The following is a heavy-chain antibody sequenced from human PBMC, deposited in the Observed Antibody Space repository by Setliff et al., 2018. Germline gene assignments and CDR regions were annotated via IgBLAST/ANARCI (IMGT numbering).Heavy chain of an antibody. CDR2: INHSGTT. D-gene: IGHD3-3*01. CDR3: RFWSGYYTNYC. CDR1: GVSFSDYY. Sequence: SETLPLTCTVYGVSFSDYYWGWVRQSPGKGPDWIGEINHSGTTNYDPSLEGRISISVDTSKRQFSLKLSSVTAADIAVYYCRFWSGYYTNYCWAQETVVTVSS. V-gene: IGHV4-34*01. J-gene: IGHJ4*02.